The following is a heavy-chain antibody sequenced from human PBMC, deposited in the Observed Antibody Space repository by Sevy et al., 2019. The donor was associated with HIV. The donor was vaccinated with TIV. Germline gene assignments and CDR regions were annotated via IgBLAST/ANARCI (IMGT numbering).Heavy chain of an antibody. J-gene: IGHJ4*02. CDR1: GFTFSSYS. D-gene: IGHD3-3*01. V-gene: IGHV3-21*01. CDR2: ISSSSSYI. CDR3: ASRYDFWSGYYRPFDY. Sequence: GGSLRRSCAASGFTFSSYSMNWVRQAPGKGLEWVSSISSSSSYIYYADSVKGRFTISRDNAKNSLYLQMNSLRAEDTAVYYCASRYDFWSGYYRPFDYWGQGTLVTVSS.